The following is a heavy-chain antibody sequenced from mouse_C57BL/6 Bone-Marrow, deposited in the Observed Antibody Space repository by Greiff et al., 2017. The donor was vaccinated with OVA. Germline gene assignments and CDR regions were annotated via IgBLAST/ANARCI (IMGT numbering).Heavy chain of an antibody. J-gene: IGHJ3*01. V-gene: IGHV1-59*01. CDR3: ARSYYYGRSYGGFAY. Sequence: VQLQQSGAELVRPGTSVKLSCKASGYTFTSYWLHWVKQRPGQGLEWIGVIYPSDSYTNYNQKFKGKATLTVDTSSSTAYLQLSSLTSEDSAVYYCARSYYYGRSYGGFAYWGQGTLVTVSA. D-gene: IGHD1-1*01. CDR1: GYTFTSYW. CDR2: IYPSDSYT.